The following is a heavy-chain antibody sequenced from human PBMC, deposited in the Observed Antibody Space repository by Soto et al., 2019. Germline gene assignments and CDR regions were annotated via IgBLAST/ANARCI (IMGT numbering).Heavy chain of an antibody. CDR1: GFSLTTSGVG. Sequence: QITLNESGPTVVRPTETLTLTCRFSGFSLTTSGVGVGWIRQSPGKAPEWLALSYWDDDKRYSASLKSRLNITKDTSNNQVDLTVSDLDPTDNTNYYCANRVLRNVFGLVNKTAIYFNFWGQGTPVAVSS. CDR2: SYWDDDK. J-gene: IGHJ4*02. D-gene: IGHD3-3*01. V-gene: IGHV2-5*02. CDR3: ANRVLRNVFGLVNKTAIYFNF.